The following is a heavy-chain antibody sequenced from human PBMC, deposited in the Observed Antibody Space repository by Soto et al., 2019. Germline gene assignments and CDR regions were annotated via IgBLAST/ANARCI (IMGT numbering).Heavy chain of an antibody. CDR2: IFWDDDK. V-gene: IGHV2-5*02. D-gene: IGHD4-17*01. CDR1: GFSLKSRAMD. J-gene: IGHJ5*02. Sequence: QITLKESGPTLVRPTQTLTLTCTFSGFSLKSRAMDVGWIRQPPGKALEWLAIIFWDDDKRYSPSLENRLTITKDTSNNQVVLTMANIDPVYTATYYCAHRPTYGARFPPWGQGILVTVSS. CDR3: AHRPTYGARFPP.